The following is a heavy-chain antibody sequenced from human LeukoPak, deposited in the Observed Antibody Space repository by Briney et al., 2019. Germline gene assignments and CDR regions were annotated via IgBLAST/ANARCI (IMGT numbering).Heavy chain of an antibody. CDR2: ISSSSSTI. V-gene: IGHV3-48*01. CDR1: GFTFSSYS. Sequence: PGGSLRLSCAASGFTFSSYSMNWVRQAPGKGLEWVSYISSSSSTICYADSVKGRFTISRDNAKNSLYLQMNSLRAEDTAVYYCARVLGWSWYGVNWFDPWGQGTLVTVSS. D-gene: IGHD6-13*01. CDR3: ARVLGWSWYGVNWFDP. J-gene: IGHJ5*02.